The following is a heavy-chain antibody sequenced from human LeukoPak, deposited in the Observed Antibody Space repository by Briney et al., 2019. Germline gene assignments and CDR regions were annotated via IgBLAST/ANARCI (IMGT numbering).Heavy chain of an antibody. CDR2: INYDGSKE. CDR3: AKDEVVPSYYYIDV. CDR1: GFTFSRFG. D-gene: IGHD2-2*01. Sequence: GGSLRLSCAASGFTFSRFGMHWVRQAPGKGLEWVTFINYDGSKEYYADSVKGRFTISRDSSKSTLYLQMNSLRAEDTAVYYCAKDEVVPSYYYIDVWGKGTTVTVSS. J-gene: IGHJ6*03. V-gene: IGHV3-30*02.